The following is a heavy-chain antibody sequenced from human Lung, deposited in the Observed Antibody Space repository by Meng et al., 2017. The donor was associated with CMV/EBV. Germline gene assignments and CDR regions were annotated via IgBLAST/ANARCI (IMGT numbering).Heavy chain of an antibody. J-gene: IGHJ6*04. V-gene: IGHV3-7*01. Sequence: GESLKISCAASGFTFSSYWMSWVRQAPGKGLEWVANIKQDGSEKYYVDSVKGRFTISRDNAKNSLYLQMNSLRAEDTAVYYCARDSASVGSGYYYYYGMDVWGKGTTVTVSS. CDR2: IKQDGSEK. CDR1: GFTFSSYW. D-gene: IGHD2-15*01. CDR3: ARDSASVGSGYYYYYGMDV.